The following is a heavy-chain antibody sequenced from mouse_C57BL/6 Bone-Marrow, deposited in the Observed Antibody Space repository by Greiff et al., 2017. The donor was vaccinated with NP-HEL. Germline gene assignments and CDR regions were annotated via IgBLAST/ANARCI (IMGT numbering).Heavy chain of an antibody. D-gene: IGHD2-2*01. Sequence: VQLQQSGPELVKPGASVKISCKASGYSFTDYNMNWVKQSNGKSLEWIGVINPNYGTTSYNQKFKGNATLTVDQSSSTAYMQLNSLTSEDSAVYYCARGVTTFRYWYFDVWGTGTTVTVSS. CDR3: ARGVTTFRYWYFDV. CDR1: GYSFTDYN. J-gene: IGHJ1*03. V-gene: IGHV1-39*01. CDR2: INPNYGTT.